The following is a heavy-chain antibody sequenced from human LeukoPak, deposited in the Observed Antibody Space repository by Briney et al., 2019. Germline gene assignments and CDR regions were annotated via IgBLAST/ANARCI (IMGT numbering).Heavy chain of an antibody. CDR3: ARADQIAAAGLFDY. CDR2: ISAYNGNT. J-gene: IGHJ4*02. V-gene: IGHV1-18*01. D-gene: IGHD6-13*01. Sequence: ASVKVSCKASGYTFTSYGISWVRQAPGQGLEWMGWISAYNGNTNYAQKLQGRVAMTTDTSTSTAYMELRSLRSDDTAVYYCARADQIAAAGLFDYWGQGTLVTVSS. CDR1: GYTFTSYG.